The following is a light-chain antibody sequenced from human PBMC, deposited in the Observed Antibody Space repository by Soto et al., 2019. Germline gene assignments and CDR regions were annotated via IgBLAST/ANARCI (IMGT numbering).Light chain of an antibody. J-gene: IGKJ1*01. CDR1: QSISSW. CDR3: QHYNSYSWT. CDR2: DAP. V-gene: IGKV1-5*01. Sequence: DIQMTQYTTTLSASVGDRVSITCRASQSISSWLAWYQQKPGKAPKLLIYDAPSLESGVPSRFSGSGSGTEFTLTISSLQPDDFATYYCQHYNSYSWTFGQGTKVDIK.